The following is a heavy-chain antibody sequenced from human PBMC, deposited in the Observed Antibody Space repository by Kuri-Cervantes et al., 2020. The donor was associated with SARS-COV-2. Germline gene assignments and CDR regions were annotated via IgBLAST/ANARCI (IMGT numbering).Heavy chain of an antibody. CDR2: IKSKTDGGTT. J-gene: IGHJ4*02. Sequence: GGSLRLSCAASGFTINNAWMSWVRQAPGKGLEWVGRIKSKTDGGTTDYAAPVKGRFTISRDDSKNTLYLQMNSLKTEDTAVYYCTTDGGGIGYCSSTSCYTRFDYWGQGTLVTVSS. CDR1: GFTINNAW. V-gene: IGHV3-15*01. D-gene: IGHD2-2*02. CDR3: TTDGGGIGYCSSTSCYTRFDY.